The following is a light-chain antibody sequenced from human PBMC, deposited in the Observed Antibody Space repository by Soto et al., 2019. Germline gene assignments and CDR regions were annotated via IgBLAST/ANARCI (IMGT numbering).Light chain of an antibody. J-gene: IGLJ2*01. V-gene: IGLV2-14*01. CDR1: SRDVGAYNY. CDR2: EVS. CDR3: SSYTSSSTYVV. Sequence: QSALTQPRSVSGSPGQSVTISCTGTSRDVGAYNYVSWYQQHPGKAPKLMIYEVSNRPSGVSNRFSGSKSGNTASLTISGLQAEDEADYYCSSYTSSSTYVVFGGGTKLTVL.